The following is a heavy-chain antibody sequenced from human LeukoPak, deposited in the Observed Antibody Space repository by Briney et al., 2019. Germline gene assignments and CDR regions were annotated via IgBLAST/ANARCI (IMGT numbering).Heavy chain of an antibody. J-gene: IGHJ4*02. CDR2: IRSDSSTR. CDR3: ARGSSSWTFANY. V-gene: IGHV3-48*02. D-gene: IGHD6-13*01. Sequence: GGSLRLSCAGSGFSISNYGMNWVRQAPGKGLEWLSYIRSDSSTRYYADSVEGRFTISRDNAQNSLYLQMNSLRDEDTAVLYCARGSSSWTFANYWGQGTLVTVSS. CDR1: GFSISNYG.